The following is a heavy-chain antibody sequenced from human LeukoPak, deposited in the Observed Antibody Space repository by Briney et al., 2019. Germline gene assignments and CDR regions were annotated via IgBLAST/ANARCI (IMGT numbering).Heavy chain of an antibody. CDR1: GLTFSSYA. CDR3: AKVYSGSYYYFDY. Sequence: PGGSLRLSCAASGLTFSSYAMSWVRQAPGKGLEWVSAISGSGDSTYYADSVKGRFTISRDNSKNTLYLQMNSLRAEDTAVYYCAKVYSGSYYYFDYWGQGTLVTVSS. D-gene: IGHD1-26*01. V-gene: IGHV3-23*01. J-gene: IGHJ4*02. CDR2: ISGSGDST.